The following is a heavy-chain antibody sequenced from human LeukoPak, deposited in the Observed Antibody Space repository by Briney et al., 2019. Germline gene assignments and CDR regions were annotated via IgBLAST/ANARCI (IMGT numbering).Heavy chain of an antibody. CDR1: GFTFSSYA. CDR3: ARAVGQWLTTVDY. Sequence: PGRSLRLSCAASGFTFSSYAMHWVRQAPGKGLEWVAVISYDGSNKYYADSAKGRFTISRDNSKNTLYLQMNSLRAEDTAVYYCARAVGQWLTTVDYWGQGTLVTVSS. CDR2: ISYDGSNK. V-gene: IGHV3-30-3*01. D-gene: IGHD6-19*01. J-gene: IGHJ4*02.